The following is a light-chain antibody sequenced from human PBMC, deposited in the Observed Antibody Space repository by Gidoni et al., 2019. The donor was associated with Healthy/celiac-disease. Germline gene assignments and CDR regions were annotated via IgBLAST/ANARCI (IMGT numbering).Light chain of an antibody. Sequence: ELVLTQSPATLSLSPGERATLSCRASQSASSYLAWYQQKPGQAPRLLIYDASNRATGIPARFSGSGSGTDFTLTISSLETEDFAVDYCQQRSNWPPLFTFXPXTKVDIK. J-gene: IGKJ3*01. V-gene: IGKV3-11*01. CDR3: QQRSNWPPLFT. CDR2: DAS. CDR1: QSASSY.